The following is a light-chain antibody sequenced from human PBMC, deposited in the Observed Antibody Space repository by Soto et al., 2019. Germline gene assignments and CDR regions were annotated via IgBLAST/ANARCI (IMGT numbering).Light chain of an antibody. Sequence: EVVLTQSPATLSLSPGERATLSCRASQNIDIYLAWYQQKPGQPPRLLIYDASNRATGIPARFTGGGSGTDFTLTISSLEPEDFAVYYCHQRSTWPPITFGQGTRLDIK. CDR1: QNIDIY. CDR2: DAS. J-gene: IGKJ5*01. CDR3: HQRSTWPPIT. V-gene: IGKV3-11*01.